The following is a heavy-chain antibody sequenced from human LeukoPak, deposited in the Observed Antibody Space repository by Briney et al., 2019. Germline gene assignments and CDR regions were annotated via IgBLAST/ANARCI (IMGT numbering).Heavy chain of an antibody. CDR2: INHSGST. Sequence: SETLCLTCAVYGGSFSGYYWSWIRQPPGKGLEWIGEINHSGSTDYNPSLKSRVTISVDTSKNQFSLKLSSVTAADTAVYYCARRRAAAGKGVDYWGQGTLVTVSS. D-gene: IGHD6-13*01. J-gene: IGHJ4*02. V-gene: IGHV4-34*01. CDR3: ARRRAAAGKGVDY. CDR1: GGSFSGYY.